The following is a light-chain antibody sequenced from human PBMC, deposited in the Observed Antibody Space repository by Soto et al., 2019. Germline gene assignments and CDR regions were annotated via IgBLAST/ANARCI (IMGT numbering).Light chain of an antibody. CDR3: QQYGSSPLT. V-gene: IGKV3-20*01. J-gene: IGKJ4*01. CDR1: QSVSRSY. CDR2: GAS. Sequence: EIVLTQSPGTLSLSPGERATLSCRASQSVSRSYLAWYQQKPGQAPRLLIYGASSRDTGIPDRFSGSGSGTDFTLTISRLEPEDFAVYYCQQYGSSPLTFGGGTKVEIK.